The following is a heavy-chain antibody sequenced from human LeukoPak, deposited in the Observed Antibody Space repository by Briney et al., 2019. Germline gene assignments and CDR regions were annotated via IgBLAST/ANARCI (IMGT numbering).Heavy chain of an antibody. D-gene: IGHD2-2*01. V-gene: IGHV4-34*01. CDR2: INHSGST. J-gene: IGHJ4*02. CDR1: GGSLSGYY. Sequence: SETLSLTCAVYGGSLSGYYWSWIRQPPGKGLEWIGEINHSGSTNYNPSLKSRVTISVDTSKNQFSLKLSSVTAADTAVYYCARGRGYCSSTSCSKRYYFDYWGQGTLVTVSS. CDR3: ARGRGYCSSTSCSKRYYFDY.